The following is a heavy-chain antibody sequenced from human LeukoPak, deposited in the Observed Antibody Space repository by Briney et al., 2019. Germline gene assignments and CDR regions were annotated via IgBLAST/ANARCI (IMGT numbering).Heavy chain of an antibody. D-gene: IGHD5-24*01. V-gene: IGHV3-53*01. CDR1: GLTLRTYS. CDR2: ICSSGST. Sequence: GGALRLPCAASGLTLRTYSMSWVGPVPGKGVDWVALICSSGSTYFAVSMKSRFTSSRAHSKYTLYLQMNSLTAEDTAVYYCARTSLSGDDYKVGYFDYWGQGTLVTVSS. CDR3: ARTSLSGDDYKVGYFDY. J-gene: IGHJ4*02.